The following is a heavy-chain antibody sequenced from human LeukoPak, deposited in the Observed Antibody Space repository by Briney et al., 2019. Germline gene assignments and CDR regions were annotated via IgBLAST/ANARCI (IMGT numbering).Heavy chain of an antibody. D-gene: IGHD4-11*01. J-gene: IGHJ4*02. V-gene: IGHV3-7*05. CDR2: IKQDGSEK. CDR3: ARGSNYGSPYYFDY. CDR1: GFTFSSYW. Sequence: PGGSLRLSCAASGFTFSSYWMTWVRQAPGKGLEWVANIKQDGSEKYYVDSVKGRFTISRDNAKHSLYLQMNSLRAEDTAVYYCARGSNYGSPYYFDYWGQGTLVTVSS.